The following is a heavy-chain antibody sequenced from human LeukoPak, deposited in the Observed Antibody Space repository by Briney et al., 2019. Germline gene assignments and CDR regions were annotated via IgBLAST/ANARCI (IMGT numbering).Heavy chain of an antibody. CDR1: GGSISSSVGYY. J-gene: IGHJ5*02. Sequence: SETLSLTCTVSGGSISSSVGYYWGWIRQPPGKGLEYMGSIYYSGSIYYNPSLRTRVTISVDTSRNQFSLKLCSVTAADTAVYYCTRTFYSSPNNWFDPWGQGTLVTVSS. D-gene: IGHD2/OR15-2a*01. V-gene: IGHV4-39*01. CDR3: TRTFYSSPNNWFDP. CDR2: IYYSGSI.